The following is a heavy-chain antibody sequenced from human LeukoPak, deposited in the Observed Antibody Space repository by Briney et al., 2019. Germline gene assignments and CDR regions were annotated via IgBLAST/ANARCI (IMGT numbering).Heavy chain of an antibody. CDR2: ISDTGATT. CDR3: AKDTSIGRYCTNGVCSPFDY. D-gene: IGHD2-8*01. V-gene: IGHV3-23*01. J-gene: IGHJ4*02. CDR1: GFTFSSYA. Sequence: GGSLRLSCAGSGFTFSSYAMSWVRQAPGKGLEWALSISDTGATTYDADSVKGRFTISRDNSRSTLYLQMNSLRAEDTALYYCAKDTSIGRYCTNGVCSPFDYWGQGTLVTVSS.